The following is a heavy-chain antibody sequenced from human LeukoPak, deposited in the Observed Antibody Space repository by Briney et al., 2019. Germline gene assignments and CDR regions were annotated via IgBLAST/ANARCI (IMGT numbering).Heavy chain of an antibody. CDR3: VQDDPGTAATLGYFDY. J-gene: IGHJ4*02. D-gene: IGHD2-2*01. V-gene: IGHV3-30*02. Sequence: GGSLRLSCAASGFTFSIYGMHWVRQAPGKGLEWVAFIRYDGSNEYYADSVKGRVTISRDNSINTLYLQMNSLRAEDTAVYYCVQDDPGTAATLGYFDYWGQGTLVTVSS. CDR2: IRYDGSNE. CDR1: GFTFSIYG.